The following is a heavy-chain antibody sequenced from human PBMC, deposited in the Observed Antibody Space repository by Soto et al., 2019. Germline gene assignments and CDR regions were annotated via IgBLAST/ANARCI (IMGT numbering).Heavy chain of an antibody. D-gene: IGHD6-13*01. CDR3: ALGSWSGETFDI. J-gene: IGHJ3*02. CDR2: IIPMLAIT. Sequence: QVQLVQSGAEVKKPGSSVKFSCKASGGTFNVYTIIWLRQAPGQGLEWMGRIIPMLAITNYAQRFQGRVTLNADTSTTTAYMELSSLTSDDTAVYYCALGSWSGETFDIWGQGTLVTVSS. CDR1: GGTFNVYT. V-gene: IGHV1-69*02.